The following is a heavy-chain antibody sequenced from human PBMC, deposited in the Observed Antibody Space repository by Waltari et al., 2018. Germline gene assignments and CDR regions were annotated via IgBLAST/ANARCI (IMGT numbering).Heavy chain of an antibody. CDR2: INPNSGGT. V-gene: IGHV1-2*02. CDR3: ARALLWFGELVDHYYMDV. D-gene: IGHD3-10*01. CDR1: GYTFTGYY. J-gene: IGHJ6*03. Sequence: QVQLVQSGAEVKKPGASVKVSCKASGYTFTGYYMHWVRQAPGPGLEWMGWINPNSGGTNYAQKFQGRVTMTRDTSISTAYMELSRLRSDDTAVYYCARALLWFGELVDHYYMDVWGKGTTVTVSS.